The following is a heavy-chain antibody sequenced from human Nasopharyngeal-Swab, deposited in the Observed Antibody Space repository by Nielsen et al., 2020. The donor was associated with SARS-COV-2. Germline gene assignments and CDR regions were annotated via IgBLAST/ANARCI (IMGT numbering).Heavy chain of an antibody. V-gene: IGHV3-23*01. Sequence: GESLKISCAVSGFTFSSYAISWVRQAPGKGLEWVSVISGSDYSTYYADSVKGRFTISRDNSKNTVSLQMNSLRVEDTAMYYCAKDRDSGDDSDDYYHYYGMDVWGQGTTVTVFS. CDR3: AKDRDSGDDSDDYYHYYGMDV. J-gene: IGHJ6*02. D-gene: IGHD5-12*01. CDR2: ISGSDYST. CDR1: GFTFSSYA.